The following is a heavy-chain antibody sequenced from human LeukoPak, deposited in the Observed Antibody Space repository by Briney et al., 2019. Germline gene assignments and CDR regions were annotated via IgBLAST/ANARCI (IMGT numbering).Heavy chain of an antibody. Sequence: GGSLRLSCAASGFTFSSYGMHWVRQAPGKGLEWVAVIWYDGSNEYYADSVKGRFAISRDNSKNTLYLQMNSLRAEDTAVYYCARVGYIDEGIDYWGQGTLVTVSS. J-gene: IGHJ4*02. V-gene: IGHV3-33*08. CDR1: GFTFSSYG. CDR3: ARVGYIDEGIDY. CDR2: IWYDGSNE. D-gene: IGHD5-24*01.